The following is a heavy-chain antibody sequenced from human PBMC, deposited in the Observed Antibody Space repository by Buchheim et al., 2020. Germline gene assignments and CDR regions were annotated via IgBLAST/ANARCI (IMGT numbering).Heavy chain of an antibody. CDR1: GFTFSSYA. D-gene: IGHD3-3*01. V-gene: IGHV3-23*01. J-gene: IGHJ4*02. CDR2: ISGSGGST. CDR3: AKESRGSYYDFWSGPQYYFDY. Sequence: EVQLLESGGGLVQPGGSLRLSCAASGFTFSSYAMSWVRQAPGKGLEWVSAISGSGGSTYYADSVKGRFTISRDNSKNPLYLQMNSLRAEDTAVYYCAKESRGSYYDFWSGPQYYFDYWGQGTL.